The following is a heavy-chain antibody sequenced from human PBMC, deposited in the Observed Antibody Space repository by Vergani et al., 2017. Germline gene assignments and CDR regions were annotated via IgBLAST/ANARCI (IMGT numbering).Heavy chain of an antibody. D-gene: IGHD5-18*01. J-gene: IGHJ4*02. CDR3: AKLAAMVTGGVFDY. V-gene: IGHV3-30*18. Sequence: QVQLVESGGGVVQPGRSLRLSCAVSGFTFSSYGMHWVRQAPGKGLEWVAVISYDGYNKYYADSVKGRFTISRDNSKNTLYLQMNSLRAEDTAVYYCAKLAAMVTGGVFDYWGQGTLVTVSS. CDR1: GFTFSSYG. CDR2: ISYDGYNK.